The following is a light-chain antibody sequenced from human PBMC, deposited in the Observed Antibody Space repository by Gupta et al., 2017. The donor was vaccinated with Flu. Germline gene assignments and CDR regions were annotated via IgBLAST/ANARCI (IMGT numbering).Light chain of an antibody. CDR1: QDISNY. Sequence: IQLTQSPSSLSASVGDRVTITCQASQDISNYLNWYQQKPGKAPKLLIYDASNLETGVPSRFSGSGSGTEFTLTISSLQPEDFATYYCQQYDNLAWTFGQGTKVEIK. CDR2: DAS. J-gene: IGKJ2*01. CDR3: QQYDNLAWT. V-gene: IGKV1-33*01.